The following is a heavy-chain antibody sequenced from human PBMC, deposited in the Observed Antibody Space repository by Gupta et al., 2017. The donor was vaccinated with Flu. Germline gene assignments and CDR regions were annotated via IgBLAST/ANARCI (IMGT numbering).Heavy chain of an antibody. CDR3: AKEMEPSFGPPHFDY. D-gene: IGHD1-1*01. V-gene: IGHV3-23*01. J-gene: IGHJ4*02. CDR1: GFIFSRHT. Sequence: EVRLMESGGGLVRPGGSLRLSCAASGFIFSRHTMSWVRQVPGRGLEWVSAISGSGDDSYYADSVKGRFTISRDKSKNTMYLQMNSLRAEDTAIYYCAKEMEPSFGPPHFDYWGQGALVTVSS. CDR2: ISGSGDDS.